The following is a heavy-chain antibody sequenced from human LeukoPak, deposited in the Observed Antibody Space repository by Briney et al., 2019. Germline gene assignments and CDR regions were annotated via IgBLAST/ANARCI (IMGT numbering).Heavy chain of an antibody. CDR1: GYTFTSYG. J-gene: IGHJ4*02. Sequence: ASVKVSCKASGYTFTSYGISWVRQAPGQGLEWVGWISAYNGNTNYAQKLQGRVTMTTDTSTSTAYMELRSLRSDDTAVYYCARDWEVAIHRPIDYWGQGTLVTVSS. V-gene: IGHV1-18*01. CDR2: ISAYNGNT. D-gene: IGHD5-12*01. CDR3: ARDWEVAIHRPIDY.